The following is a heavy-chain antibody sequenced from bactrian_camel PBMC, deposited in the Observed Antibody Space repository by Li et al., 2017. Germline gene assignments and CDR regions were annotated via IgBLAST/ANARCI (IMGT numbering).Heavy chain of an antibody. CDR3: EAGQTQAACDTLYR. Sequence: HVQLVESGGGSVQAGGSLRLSCTRSGYTFETNYMGWYRQPPGQEREFVASISSDGSTRYADFVSGRFTVSQDMRKATAYLQMNNLKTEDTAVYYCEAGQTQAACDTLYRRGQGTQVTVS. J-gene: IGHJ4*01. CDR1: GYTFETNY. V-gene: IGHV3S53*01. CDR2: ISSDGST. D-gene: IGHD3*01.